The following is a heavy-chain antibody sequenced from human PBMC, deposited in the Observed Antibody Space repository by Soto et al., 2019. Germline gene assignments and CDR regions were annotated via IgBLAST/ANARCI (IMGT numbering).Heavy chain of an antibody. CDR1: GYTFFRYG. Sequence: SVKVSCKASGYTFFRYGLSWVRQAPGQGLEWMGWISANNGNTNYAQKFQGRVTMTTDTSRSTAYMELRSLRSDDTAVYYCARCGGSSEHFDFARQGTVVTVSS. J-gene: IGHJ4*02. CDR2: ISANNGNT. D-gene: IGHD2-21*01. CDR3: ARCGGSSEHFDF. V-gene: IGHV1-18*04.